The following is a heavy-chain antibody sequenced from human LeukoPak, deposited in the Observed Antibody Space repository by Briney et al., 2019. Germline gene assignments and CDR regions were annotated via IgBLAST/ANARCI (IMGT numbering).Heavy chain of an antibody. CDR3: AKDGITMVRGVLYY. D-gene: IGHD3-10*01. J-gene: IGHJ4*02. CDR1: GFTFRNYD. Sequence: GGSLRLSCAASGFTFRNYDMHWVRQAPGKGLEWVAFIWSDGSNKYYADSVKGRFTISRDNSKNTLYLQMNSLRAEDTAVYYCAKDGITMVRGVLYYWGQGTLVTVSS. V-gene: IGHV3-30*02. CDR2: IWSDGSNK.